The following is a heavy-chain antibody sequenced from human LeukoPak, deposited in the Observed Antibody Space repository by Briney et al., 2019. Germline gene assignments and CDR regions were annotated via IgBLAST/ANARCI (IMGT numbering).Heavy chain of an antibody. V-gene: IGHV1-69*13. D-gene: IGHD5-18*01. Sequence: ASVKVSCKASGGSCSKYSINWVRQAPGQGLEWMGGIIPIFGTANYVQKFQGRVTITADESTRTAYMELSRLRSEDTAVYYCARASSDDTAMATPFAYWGQGTLVTVSS. CDR3: ARASSDDTAMATPFAY. CDR2: IIPIFGTA. J-gene: IGHJ4*02. CDR1: GGSCSKYS.